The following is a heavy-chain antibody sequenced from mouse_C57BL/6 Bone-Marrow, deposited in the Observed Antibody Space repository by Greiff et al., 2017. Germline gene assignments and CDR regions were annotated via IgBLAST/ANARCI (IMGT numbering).Heavy chain of an antibody. V-gene: IGHV14-1*01. Sequence: EVKLQQSGAELVRPGASVKLSCTASGFNIKDYYMHWVKQRPEQGLEWIGRFDPEDGDIEYAPTFQGKATMTADTSSNTASLQLSSLTSEDTAVYYCTTLYGLRTWFAYWGQGTLVTVSA. J-gene: IGHJ3*01. CDR2: FDPEDGDI. CDR3: TTLYGLRTWFAY. CDR1: GFNIKDYY. D-gene: IGHD1-1*02.